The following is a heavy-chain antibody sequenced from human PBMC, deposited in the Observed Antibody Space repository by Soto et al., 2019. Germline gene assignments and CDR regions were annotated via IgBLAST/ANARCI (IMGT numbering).Heavy chain of an antibody. CDR3: AKADDFWSGYHIYYYYGMDV. Sequence: GSLRLSCEASGFTFKNYWMHWVRQAPGKGLVWVSRINSDGSNRRYADSVQGRFTISRDNSKHTLYLQMNSLRAEDTAVYYCAKADDFWSGYHIYYYYGMDVWGQGTTVTVSS. CDR1: GFTFKNYW. V-gene: IGHV3-74*01. D-gene: IGHD3-3*01. CDR2: INSDGSNR. J-gene: IGHJ6*02.